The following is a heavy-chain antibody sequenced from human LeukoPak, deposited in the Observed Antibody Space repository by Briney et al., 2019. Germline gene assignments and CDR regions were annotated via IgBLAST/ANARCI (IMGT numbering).Heavy chain of an antibody. D-gene: IGHD6-19*01. V-gene: IGHV3-30*04. CDR1: GFTFSSYA. CDR2: ISYDGSNK. Sequence: GGSLRLSCAASGFTFSSYAMHWVRQAPGKGLEWVAVISYDGSNKYYTDSVKGRFTISRDNSKNTLYLQINSLRAEDTAIYYCAKDHLPGIVVADRDYWGQGTLVTVSS. J-gene: IGHJ4*02. CDR3: AKDHLPGIVVADRDY.